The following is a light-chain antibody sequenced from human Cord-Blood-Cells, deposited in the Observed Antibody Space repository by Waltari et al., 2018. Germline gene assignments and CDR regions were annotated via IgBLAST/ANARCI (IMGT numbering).Light chain of an antibody. CDR3: QQYNSYSPT. CDR1: QSISSW. Sequence: IQMPQSPSTLSASVGERVTITCRASQSISSWLAWYQQKPGKAPKRLIYKASSLESGVPSRFSGSGSGTEFTLTISSLQPDDFATYYCQQYNSYSPTFGQGTKVEIK. CDR2: KAS. J-gene: IGKJ1*01. V-gene: IGKV1-5*03.